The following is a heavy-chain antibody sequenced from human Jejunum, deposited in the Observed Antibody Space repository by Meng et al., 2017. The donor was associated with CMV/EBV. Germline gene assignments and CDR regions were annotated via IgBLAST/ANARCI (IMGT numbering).Heavy chain of an antibody. J-gene: IGHJ5*02. D-gene: IGHD5-18*01. Sequence: VQLGESGGGLVQPGESLRLSCAASGFSVSSNYMSWVRQAPGKGLEWVTLIYGGGTTFYADSVKGRFTISRDNSKNVLYLQMNSVRAEDTALYHCVRNLGYTYGLVSWGQGTLVTVSS. CDR1: GFSVSSNY. CDR2: IYGGGTT. CDR3: VRNLGYTYGLVS. V-gene: IGHV3-66*01.